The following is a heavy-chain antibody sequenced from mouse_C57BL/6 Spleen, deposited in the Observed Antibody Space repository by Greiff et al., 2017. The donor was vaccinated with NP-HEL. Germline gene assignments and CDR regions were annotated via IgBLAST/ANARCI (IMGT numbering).Heavy chain of an antibody. CDR3: ARWGFYYAMDY. V-gene: IGHV1-53*01. Sequence: QVQLQQPGTELVKPGASVKLSCTASGYTFTSYWLHWVKQRPGQGLEWIGNINPSNGGTNYNEKFKSKATLTVDKSSSTAYMQLSSLTSEDSAVYYCARWGFYYAMDYWGQGTSVTVSS. CDR2: INPSNGGT. CDR1: GYTFTSYW. J-gene: IGHJ4*01.